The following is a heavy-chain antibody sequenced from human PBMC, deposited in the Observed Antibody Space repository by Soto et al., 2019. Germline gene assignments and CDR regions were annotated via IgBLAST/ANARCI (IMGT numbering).Heavy chain of an antibody. CDR2: INAGNGNT. J-gene: IGHJ5*02. V-gene: IGHV1-3*01. Sequence: ASVKVSCKASGYTFTSYAMHWVRQAPGQRLEWMGWINAGNGNTKYSQKFQGRVTITRDTSASTAYMELSSLRSEDTAVYYCAREYYGSSGYYTNWFDPWGQGTLVTVSS. CDR3: AREYYGSSGYYTNWFDP. CDR1: GYTFTSYA. D-gene: IGHD3-22*01.